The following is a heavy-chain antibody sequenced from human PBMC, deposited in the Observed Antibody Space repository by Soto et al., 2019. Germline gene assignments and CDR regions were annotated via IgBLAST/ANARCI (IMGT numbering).Heavy chain of an antibody. V-gene: IGHV3-23*01. CDR2: ISGSGGST. Sequence: PGGSLRLSCAASGFTFSSYAMSWVRQAPGKGLEWVSAISGSGGSTYYADSVKGRFTISRDNSKDTLYLQMNSLRAEDTAVYYCAKDFAQLKIRYFDWLYFDYWGQGTLVTVSS. CDR1: GFTFSSYA. J-gene: IGHJ4*02. D-gene: IGHD3-9*01. CDR3: AKDFAQLKIRYFDWLYFDY.